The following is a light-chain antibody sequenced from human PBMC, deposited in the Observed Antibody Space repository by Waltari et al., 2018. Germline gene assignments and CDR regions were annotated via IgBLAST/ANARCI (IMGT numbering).Light chain of an antibody. CDR1: SSDVWSYNL. CDR3: CSYAGSSFVV. CDR2: EVS. Sequence: QSALTQPASVSGSPGQSITISCTGTSSDVWSYNLVSWYQHHPGKAPKRMIYEVSKRPPGGSNRFSGSKSGNTASLTISELQAEDEADYYCCSYAGSSFVVFGGGTKLTVL. J-gene: IGLJ2*01. V-gene: IGLV2-23*02.